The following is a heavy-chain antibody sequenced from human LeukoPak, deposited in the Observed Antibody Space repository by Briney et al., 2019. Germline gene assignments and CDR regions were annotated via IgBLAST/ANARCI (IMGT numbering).Heavy chain of an antibody. CDR3: ARVYDGYYVEWSIIPYYYMDV. Sequence: ASVKVSCKASGYTFTGYYMHWVRQAPGQGLEWMGWINPNSGGTNYAQKFQGRVTMTRDTSISTAYMELSRLRSDDTAVYYCARVYDGYYVEWSIIPYYYMDVWGKGTTVTVSS. CDR1: GYTFTGYY. CDR2: INPNSGGT. D-gene: IGHD3-3*01. V-gene: IGHV1-2*02. J-gene: IGHJ6*03.